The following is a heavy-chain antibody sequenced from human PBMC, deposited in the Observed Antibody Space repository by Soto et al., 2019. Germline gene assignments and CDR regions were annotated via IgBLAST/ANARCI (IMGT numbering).Heavy chain of an antibody. CDR1: GFTFSSYG. V-gene: IGHV3-33*01. CDR3: ARDPLDYYDRAQNPHSFDI. D-gene: IGHD3-22*01. Sequence: PGGSLRLSCAASGFTFSSYGMHWVRQAPGKGLEWVAVIWYDGSNKYYADSVKGRFTISRDNSKNTLYLQMNSLRAEDTAVYYCARDPLDYYDRAQNPHSFDIWGQGTMVTVSS. CDR2: IWYDGSNK. J-gene: IGHJ3*02.